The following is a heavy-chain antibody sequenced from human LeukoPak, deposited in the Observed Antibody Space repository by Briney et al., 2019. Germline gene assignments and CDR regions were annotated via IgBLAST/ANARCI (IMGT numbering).Heavy chain of an antibody. CDR1: GYTFTSYA. CDR3: ARGRDGYNFYFDY. Sequence: WASVTVSCTASGYTFTSYAMHWVRQAPGQRLEWMGWINAGNGNTKYSQKFRGRVTITRDTSASTAYMELSSLRSEDTAVYYCARGRDGYNFYFDYWGQGTLVTVSS. V-gene: IGHV1-3*01. J-gene: IGHJ4*02. CDR2: INAGNGNT. D-gene: IGHD5-24*01.